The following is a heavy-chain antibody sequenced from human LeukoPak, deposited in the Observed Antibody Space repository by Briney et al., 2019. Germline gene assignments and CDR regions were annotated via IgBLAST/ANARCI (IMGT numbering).Heavy chain of an antibody. Sequence: ASVKVCCKASGYTFTSYSITWVRQAPGQGLEWMGWISVYNGNTNYAQKVQGRVTMTTDTSTSTAYMELRSLRSDDTAVYYCARDPSGVIPNDYWGQGTLVIVSS. V-gene: IGHV1-18*01. D-gene: IGHD2-21*01. CDR3: ARDPSGVIPNDY. CDR1: GYTFTSYS. CDR2: ISVYNGNT. J-gene: IGHJ4*02.